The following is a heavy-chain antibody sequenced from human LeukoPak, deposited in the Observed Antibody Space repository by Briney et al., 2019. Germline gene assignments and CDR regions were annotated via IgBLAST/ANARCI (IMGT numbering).Heavy chain of an antibody. CDR3: AKGSISSICDATTLDY. V-gene: IGHV3-23*01. Sequence: AGGSLTLSCRLPGFTLRKYDVMLVRQAPGKGLEWVSLISGSTGSTYYADSVKGRFSISRDNTKNTIYLQMNSLRAEDTAVYYCAKGSISSICDATTLDYCGQGTLVTVSS. CDR1: GFTLRKYD. CDR2: ISGSTGST. J-gene: IGHJ4*02. D-gene: IGHD1-14*01.